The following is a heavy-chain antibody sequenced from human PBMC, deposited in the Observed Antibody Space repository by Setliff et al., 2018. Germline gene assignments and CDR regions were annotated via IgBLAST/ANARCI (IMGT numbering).Heavy chain of an antibody. J-gene: IGHJ4*01. CDR3: VRPGGTTVVARHFDY. CDR2: ISHSANK. Sequence: SETLSLTCTVSGGSISDNNYYWGWIRQSPGKELEWIGGISHSANKYYNPSFRSGVTIPIDMSKNQFSLELRSVTVADTATYYCVRPGGTTVVARHFDYWGAGILVTVSS. D-gene: IGHD2-15*01. CDR1: GGSISDNNYY. V-gene: IGHV4-39*01.